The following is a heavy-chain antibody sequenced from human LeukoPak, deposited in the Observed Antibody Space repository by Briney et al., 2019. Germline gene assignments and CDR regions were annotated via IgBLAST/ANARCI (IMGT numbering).Heavy chain of an antibody. D-gene: IGHD1-26*01. Sequence: GGSLRLSCAASGFIFSSYAMSWVRQAPGKGLEWVSAINVNGDITYYADSVKGRFTISRDNSKNTLCLQMNSLRAEDTAVYYCAKVGAYYYYYGMDVWGQGTTVSVSS. CDR3: AKVGAYYYYYGMDV. V-gene: IGHV3-23*01. CDR2: INVNGDIT. CDR1: GFIFSSYA. J-gene: IGHJ6*02.